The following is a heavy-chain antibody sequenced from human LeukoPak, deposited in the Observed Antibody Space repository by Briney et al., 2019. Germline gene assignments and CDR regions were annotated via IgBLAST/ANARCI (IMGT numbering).Heavy chain of an antibody. J-gene: IGHJ3*02. V-gene: IGHV1-2*02. CDR2: INPNSGGT. D-gene: IGHD3-22*01. CDR1: GYTFTGYY. Sequence: GASVKVSCKASGYTFTGYYMHWVRQAPGQGLEWMGWINPNSGGTNYAQKFQGRVTMTRDTSISTAYMELSRLRSDDTAVYYCARVLDYDRERDAFDIWGQGTMVTVSS. CDR3: ARVLDYDRERDAFDI.